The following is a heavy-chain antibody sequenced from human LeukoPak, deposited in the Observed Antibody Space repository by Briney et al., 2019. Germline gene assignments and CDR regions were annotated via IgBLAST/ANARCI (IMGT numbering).Heavy chain of an antibody. CDR1: GGSFSGYY. J-gene: IGHJ6*02. Sequence: PSETLSLTCAVYGGSFSGYYWSWIRQPPGKGLEWIGEINHSGSTNYNPSLKSRVTISVDTSKNQFSLKLSSVTAADTAVYYCARDPYSSSQNYYYYGMDVWGQGTTVTVSS. V-gene: IGHV4-34*01. D-gene: IGHD6-13*01. CDR2: INHSGST. CDR3: ARDPYSSSQNYYYYGMDV.